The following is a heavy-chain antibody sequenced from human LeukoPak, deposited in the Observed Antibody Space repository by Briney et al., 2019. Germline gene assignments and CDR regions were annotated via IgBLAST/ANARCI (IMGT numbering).Heavy chain of an antibody. CDR1: GFTFEDYA. CDR2: ISWNSVAI. CDR3: ARRGPNCGGDCYYDY. Sequence: GRSLRLSCEASGFTFEDYAMHWVRRAPGKGLEWVSGISWNSVAIDYADSVKGRFTISRDNAKNSLYLQMNSLRPEDTAFYYCARRGPNCGGDCYYDYWGQGALVTVSS. V-gene: IGHV3-9*01. D-gene: IGHD2-21*02. J-gene: IGHJ4*02.